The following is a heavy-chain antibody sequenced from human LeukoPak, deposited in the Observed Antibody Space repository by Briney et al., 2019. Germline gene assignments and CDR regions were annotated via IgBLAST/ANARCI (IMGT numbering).Heavy chain of an antibody. CDR1: GGSFSGYY. Sequence: SETLSLTCAIYGGSFSGYYWSWIRQPPGKGLEWIGEINHSGSTNYNPSLKSRVTISADRSKNQFSLKLRSVTPEDTAVYYCASGKFEYSSSWSWFDPWGQGTLVTVSS. CDR3: ASGKFEYSSSWSWFDP. J-gene: IGHJ5*02. CDR2: INHSGST. V-gene: IGHV4-34*01. D-gene: IGHD6-13*01.